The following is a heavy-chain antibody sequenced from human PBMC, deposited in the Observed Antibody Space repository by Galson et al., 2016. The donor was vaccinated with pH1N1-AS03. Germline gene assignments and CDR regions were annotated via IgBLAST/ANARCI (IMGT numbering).Heavy chain of an antibody. CDR1: GDSIINYY. J-gene: IGHJ4*02. V-gene: IGHV4-59*01. Sequence: ETLSLPCTASGDSIINYYWSWIRQSPGKALEWIGYVYYRGSTNYNPSLKSRVTISVDTSKNQFSLNLGSVTAADTAVYYCARTVVAGWGYYFDYWGQGTLVTVSS. CDR2: VYYRGST. CDR3: ARTVVAGWGYYFDY. D-gene: IGHD6-19*01.